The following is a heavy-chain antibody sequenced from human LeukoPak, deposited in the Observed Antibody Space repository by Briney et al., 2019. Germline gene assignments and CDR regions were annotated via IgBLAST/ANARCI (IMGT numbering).Heavy chain of an antibody. J-gene: IGHJ5*02. V-gene: IGHV1-2*02. CDR3: ARDRTCSGGSCYLNWFDP. CDR1: GYTFTGYY. Sequence: ASVKVPCKASGYTFTGYYMHWVRQAPGQGLEWMGWINPNSGGTNYAQKFQGRVTMTRDTSISTAYMELSRLRSDDTAVYCCARDRTCSGGSCYLNWFDPWGQGTLVTVSS. CDR2: INPNSGGT. D-gene: IGHD2-15*01.